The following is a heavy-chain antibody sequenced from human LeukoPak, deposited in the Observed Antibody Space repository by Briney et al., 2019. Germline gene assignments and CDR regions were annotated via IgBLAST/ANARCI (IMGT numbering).Heavy chain of an antibody. V-gene: IGHV4-4*07. CDR3: ARDRYYYDSTGYSIFDY. J-gene: IGHJ4*02. D-gene: IGHD3-22*01. CDR1: GGSISSYY. Sequence: SETLSLICTVSGGSISSYYWSWIRQPAGKGLEWIGRIYTSGSTNYNPSLKGRVTMSVDTSKNQFSLKLSSVTAADTAVYYCARDRYYYDSTGYSIFDYWGQGTLVTVSS. CDR2: IYTSGST.